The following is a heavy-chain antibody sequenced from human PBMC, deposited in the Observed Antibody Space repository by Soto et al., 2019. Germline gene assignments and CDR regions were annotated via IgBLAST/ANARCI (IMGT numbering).Heavy chain of an antibody. D-gene: IGHD2-21*01. CDR3: ARALAYCGGDCYSSLDY. Sequence: QVQLVQSGAEVKKPGSSVKVSCKASGGTFSSYTISWVRQAPGQGLEWMGRIIPILGIANYAQKFQGRVTITADKYTSTAYMELSSLRSEDTDVYYCARALAYCGGDCYSSLDYWGQGTLVTVSS. CDR1: GGTFSSYT. J-gene: IGHJ4*02. CDR2: IIPILGIA. V-gene: IGHV1-69*02.